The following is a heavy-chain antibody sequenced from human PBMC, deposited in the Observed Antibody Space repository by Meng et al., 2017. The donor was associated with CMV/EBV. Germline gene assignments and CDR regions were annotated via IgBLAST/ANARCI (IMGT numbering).Heavy chain of an antibody. CDR3: AAENKVEYCSSTSCYTKQDVDV. V-gene: IGHV1-69*05. CDR2: IIPIFGTA. J-gene: IGHJ6*02. Sequence: SVKVSCKASGGTFSSCAISWVRQAPGQGLEWMGGIIPIFGTANYAQKFQGRVTITTDESTSTAYMELSSLRSEDTAVYYCAAENKVEYCSSTSCYTKQDVDVWGQGTTVTVSS. D-gene: IGHD2-2*02. CDR1: GGTFSSCA.